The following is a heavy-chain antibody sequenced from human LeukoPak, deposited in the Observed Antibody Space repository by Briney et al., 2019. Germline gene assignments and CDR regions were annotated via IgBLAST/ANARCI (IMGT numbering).Heavy chain of an antibody. CDR3: ARDRVVVVPAAIWFDP. CDR1: GFTFSSYS. V-gene: IGHV3-21*01. CDR2: ISSSSSYI. Sequence: GGSLRLSCAASGFTFSSYSMNWVRQAPGKRLEWVSSISSSSSYIYYADSVKGRFTISRDNAKNSLYLQMNSLRAEDTAVYYCARDRVVVVPAAIWFDPWGQGTLVTVSS. J-gene: IGHJ5*02. D-gene: IGHD2-2*01.